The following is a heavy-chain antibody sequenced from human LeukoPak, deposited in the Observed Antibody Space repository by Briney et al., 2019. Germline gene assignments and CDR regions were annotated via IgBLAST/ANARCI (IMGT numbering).Heavy chain of an antibody. CDR1: GGSISSYY. CDR2: IYTSGST. CDR3: AREVRGVISEYYYYYMDV. V-gene: IGHV4-4*09. D-gene: IGHD3-10*01. Sequence: PSETLSLTCTVSGGSISSYYWSWIRQPPGKGLEWSGYIYTSGSTNYNPSLKSRVTISVDTSKNQFSLKLSSVTAADTAVYYCAREVRGVISEYYYYYMDVWGKGTTVTVSS. J-gene: IGHJ6*03.